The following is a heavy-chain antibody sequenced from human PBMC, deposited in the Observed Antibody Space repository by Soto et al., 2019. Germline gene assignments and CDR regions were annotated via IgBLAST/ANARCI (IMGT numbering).Heavy chain of an antibody. Sequence: QVQLVQSGAEVKKPGASVKVSCETSGYTFANYGISRVRQAPGQGLEWMAWISTFNGNTNYAQKFQGRVTMTTDTSTSTVYMELGSLRADDTAVYYCVRDLGYCSGTSCRNRFDPWGQGTLVTVSS. CDR3: VRDLGYCSGTSCRNRFDP. V-gene: IGHV1-18*01. CDR1: GYTFANYG. D-gene: IGHD2-2*01. CDR2: ISTFNGNT. J-gene: IGHJ5*02.